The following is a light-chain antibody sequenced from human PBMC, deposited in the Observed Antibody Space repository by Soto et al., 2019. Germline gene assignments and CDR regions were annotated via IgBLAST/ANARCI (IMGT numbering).Light chain of an antibody. CDR1: SSDVGGYNY. CDR2: DVN. CDR3: SSYTSSSTYV. V-gene: IGLV2-14*03. Sequence: HSVLTQPAPVSGSPVRSITISCTGTSSDVGGYNYVSWYQQHQGKAPKLIIYDVNNRPSGVSNRFSGSKSGNTASLTISGLQAEDEADYYCSSYTSSSTYVFGTGTKVSVL. J-gene: IGLJ1*01.